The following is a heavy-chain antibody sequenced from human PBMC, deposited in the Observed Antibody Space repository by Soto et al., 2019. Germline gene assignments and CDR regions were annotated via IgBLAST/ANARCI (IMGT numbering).Heavy chain of an antibody. V-gene: IGHV4-59*01. CDR2: IYYSGST. J-gene: IGHJ4*02. CDR3: ARGERRDGYNDLDY. D-gene: IGHD5-12*01. CDR1: GGSISSYY. Sequence: PSETLSLTCTVSGGSISSYYWSWIRQPPGKGLEWIGYIYYSGSTNYNPSLKSRVTISVDTSKNQFSLKLSSVTAADTAVYYCARGERRDGYNDLDYWGQGTLVTVSS.